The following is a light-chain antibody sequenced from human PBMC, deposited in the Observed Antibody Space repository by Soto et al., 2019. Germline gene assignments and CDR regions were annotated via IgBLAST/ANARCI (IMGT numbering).Light chain of an antibody. CDR2: GAS. Sequence: DIVMTHSPATLPVSPGVGGTLSCRASQSISGNLAWYQQKPGQAPRLLIYGASTRATGIPARFSGSGSGTEFTLTISSLQSEDFVVYYCQQYNSWPPITFGQGTRLAI. CDR1: QSISGN. V-gene: IGKV3-15*01. J-gene: IGKJ5*01. CDR3: QQYNSWPPIT.